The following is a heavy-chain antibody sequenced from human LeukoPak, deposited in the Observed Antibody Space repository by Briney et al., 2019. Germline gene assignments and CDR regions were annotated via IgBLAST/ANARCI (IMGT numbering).Heavy chain of an antibody. V-gene: IGHV3-33*06. CDR3: AKDRTAALYYFDS. Sequence: GGSLRLSCAASGFTFSSYGMHWVRQAPGKGLEWVAVIWYDGSNKYYADSVKGRFTISRDNSKNTLYLQMNSLRAEDTAVYYCAKDRTAALYYFDSRGQGTLVTVSS. CDR2: IWYDGSNK. CDR1: GFTFSSYG. D-gene: IGHD6-13*01. J-gene: IGHJ4*02.